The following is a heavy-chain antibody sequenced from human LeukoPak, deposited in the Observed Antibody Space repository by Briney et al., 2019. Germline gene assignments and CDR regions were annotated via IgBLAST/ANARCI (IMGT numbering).Heavy chain of an antibody. CDR3: ARAVVVSAADY. J-gene: IGHJ4*02. CDR2: ISSSSSYT. D-gene: IGHD2-21*02. Sequence: GGSLRLSCAASGFTFSDYYMSWIRQAPGKGLEWVSYISSSSSYTNYADSVKGRFTISRDNAKNSLYLQMNSLRAEDTAVYYCARAVVVSAADYWGQGTLVTVSS. CDR1: GFTFSDYY. V-gene: IGHV3-11*06.